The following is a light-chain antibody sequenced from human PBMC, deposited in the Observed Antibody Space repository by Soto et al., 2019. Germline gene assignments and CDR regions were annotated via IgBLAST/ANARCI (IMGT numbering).Light chain of an antibody. V-gene: IGLV2-14*01. CDR2: DVS. CDR1: SSDVGGYNY. J-gene: IGLJ2*01. CDR3: ISYTSSSHVV. Sequence: QSALTQPASVSGSPGQSITISCTGTSSDVGGYNYVSWYQQHPGKAPKLMIYDVSNRPSGVSNRVSGSQSGNTASLTISGLQAEDEADYYCISYTSSSHVVLGGGTKLTVL.